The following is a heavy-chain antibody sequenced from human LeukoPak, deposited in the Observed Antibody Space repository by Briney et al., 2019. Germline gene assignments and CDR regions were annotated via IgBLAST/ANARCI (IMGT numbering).Heavy chain of an antibody. CDR2: ISYDGSNE. Sequence: SLRLSCAASGFTSSSYGMHWVRQAPGKGLEWVALISYDGSNEYYADSVRGRFTISRDNSKFTLYMQMNSLRAEDTAVYYCARVRAGYCTSTSCYTGMDVWGQGTTVTVSS. V-gene: IGHV3-30*03. CDR3: ARVRAGYCTSTSCYTGMDV. CDR1: GFTSSSYG. D-gene: IGHD2-2*01. J-gene: IGHJ6*02.